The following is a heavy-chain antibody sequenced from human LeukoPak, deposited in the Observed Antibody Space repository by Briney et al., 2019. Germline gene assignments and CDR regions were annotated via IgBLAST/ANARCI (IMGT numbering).Heavy chain of an antibody. CDR2: IYYSGST. J-gene: IGHJ3*02. V-gene: IGHV4-39*07. D-gene: IGHD4-17*01. CDR3: ARDADGDYGSAFDI. CDR1: GGSISSSSYY. Sequence: SETLSLTCTVSGGSISSSSYYWGWIRQPPGKGLEWIGSIYYSGSTYYNPSLKSRVTISVDTSKNQFSLKLSSVTAADTAVYYCARDADGDYGSAFDIWGQGTMVTVSS.